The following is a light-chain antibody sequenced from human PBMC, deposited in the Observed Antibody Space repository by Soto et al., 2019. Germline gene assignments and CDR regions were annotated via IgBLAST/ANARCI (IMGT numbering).Light chain of an antibody. Sequence: SPVTPSFSPRQTATLSCRASQSFRGLLAWYQQKPGQPPRLLIYDAYNRATGIPPRFSGSGSGTDFTLTISSLEPEDSAVYYCQQRHMWPITFGQGRRLEIK. V-gene: IGKV3-11*01. CDR3: QQRHMWPIT. CDR2: DAY. CDR1: QSFRGL. J-gene: IGKJ5*01.